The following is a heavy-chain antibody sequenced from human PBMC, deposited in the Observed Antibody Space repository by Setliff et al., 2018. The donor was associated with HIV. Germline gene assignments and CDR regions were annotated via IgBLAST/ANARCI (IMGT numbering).Heavy chain of an antibody. D-gene: IGHD3-10*01. CDR1: GYSISSGYY. CDR3: AREGSAMYYFDY. Sequence: PSETLSLTCAVSGYSISSGYYWGWIRQPPGKGLEWIGSIYHSGSTYYNPSLKSRVTMTRDTSISTAYMEVSSLRSDDTAVYYCAREGSAMYYFDYWSQGTLVTVSS. CDR2: IYHSGST. J-gene: IGHJ4*02. V-gene: IGHV4-38-2*02.